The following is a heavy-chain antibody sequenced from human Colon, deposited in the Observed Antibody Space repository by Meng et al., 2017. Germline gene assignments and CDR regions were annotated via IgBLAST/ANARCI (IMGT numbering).Heavy chain of an antibody. CDR3: ASFPPPGKQWLVADY. CDR1: GGSFRSSNW. J-gene: IGHJ4*02. D-gene: IGHD6-19*01. Sequence: QVQLQALGPGRVKPSVPMSLPCSVSGGSFRSSNWWSWGRQPPGKVLEWIGEIYHSGSTNYNPSLKSRVTISVDKSKNQFSLKLSSVTAADTAVYYCASFPPPGKQWLVADYWGQGTLVTVSS. V-gene: IGHV4-4*02. CDR2: IYHSGST.